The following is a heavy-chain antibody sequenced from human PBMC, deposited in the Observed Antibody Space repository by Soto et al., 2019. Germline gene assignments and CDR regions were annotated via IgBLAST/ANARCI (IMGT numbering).Heavy chain of an antibody. CDR2: INAGGGYT. D-gene: IGHD2-21*02. V-gene: IGHV1-46*03. J-gene: IGHJ5*02. Sequence: ASVKVSCKASGYSYSNYYMHWVRQAPGQGLEWMGTINAGGGYTTYAQRFQGRVTMTRDTSTSTVSMELSSLRYEDTALYYCTRVGAIVVVTGPFDLWG. CDR3: TRVGAIVVVTGPFDL. CDR1: GYSYSNYY.